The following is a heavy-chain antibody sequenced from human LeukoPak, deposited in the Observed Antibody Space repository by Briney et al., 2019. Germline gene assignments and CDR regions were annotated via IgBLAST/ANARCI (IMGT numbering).Heavy chain of an antibody. D-gene: IGHD6-13*01. CDR3: ARDGAAPGLYFDS. CDR1: GFTFSDYY. CDR2: IKQDGSDK. Sequence: GGSLRLSCAASGFTFSDYYMSWVRQAPGKGPEWVANIKQDGSDKYYVDSVKGRFTISRDNAKNSLYLQMNSLRAEDTAVYYCARDGAAPGLYFDSWGQGTLVTVSS. J-gene: IGHJ4*02. V-gene: IGHV3-7*01.